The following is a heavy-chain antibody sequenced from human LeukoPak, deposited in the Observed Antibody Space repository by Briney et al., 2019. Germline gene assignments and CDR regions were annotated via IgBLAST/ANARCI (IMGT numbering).Heavy chain of an antibody. D-gene: IGHD3-10*02. J-gene: IGHJ6*04. CDR3: AELGITMIGGV. CDR2: ISSSSSHI. Sequence: NTGGSLRLSCAASGFTFSSYPMNWVRQAPGKGLEWVSSISSSSSHIYYADSVKGRFTISRDNAKNSLYLQMNSLRAEDTAVYYCAELGITMIGGVWGKGTTVTISS. CDR1: GFTFSSYP. V-gene: IGHV3-21*01.